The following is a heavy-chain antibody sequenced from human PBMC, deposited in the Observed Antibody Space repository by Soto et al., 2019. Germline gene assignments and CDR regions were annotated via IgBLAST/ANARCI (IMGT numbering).Heavy chain of an antibody. Sequence: GGSLRLSCAASGFTFSSYAMSWVRQAPGKGLEWVSTISGSGGSTYYADSVKGRFTISRDNSKNTLYLQMNSLRAEDTAVYYCAKGAAAGLYYYYGMDVWGQGTTVTVS. J-gene: IGHJ6*02. D-gene: IGHD6-13*01. CDR2: ISGSGGST. V-gene: IGHV3-23*01. CDR3: AKGAAAGLYYYYGMDV. CDR1: GFTFSSYA.